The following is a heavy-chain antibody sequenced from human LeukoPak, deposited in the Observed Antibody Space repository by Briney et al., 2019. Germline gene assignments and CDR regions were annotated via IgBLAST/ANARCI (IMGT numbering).Heavy chain of an antibody. Sequence: KPSETLSLTCTVSGGSISSYYWSWIRQPPGKGLEWIGYIYYSGSIIYNPSLKSRVTISVDTSKNQFSLKLRSVTAAGTAVYYCARYSGSYSGFDYWGQGTLVTVSS. CDR1: GGSISSYY. D-gene: IGHD1-26*01. CDR2: IYYSGSI. J-gene: IGHJ4*02. CDR3: ARYSGSYSGFDY. V-gene: IGHV4-59*08.